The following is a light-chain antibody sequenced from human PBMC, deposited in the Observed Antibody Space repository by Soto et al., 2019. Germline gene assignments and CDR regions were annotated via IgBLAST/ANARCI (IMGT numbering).Light chain of an antibody. Sequence: QSPLTQPASVSGTPGLSSTLSCTGSNSDVGIYDFVSWYQHHPGRAPKLIVSEVSHRPSGVSNRFSGSKSGNTASLTISGLQSEDEADYYCISYTRADVGDVLGTGTKVTVL. CDR1: NSDVGIYDF. CDR2: EVS. CDR3: ISYTRADVGDV. J-gene: IGLJ1*01. V-gene: IGLV2-14*01.